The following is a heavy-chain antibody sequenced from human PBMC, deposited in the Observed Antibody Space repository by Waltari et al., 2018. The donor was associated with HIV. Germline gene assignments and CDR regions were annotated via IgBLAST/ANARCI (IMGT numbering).Heavy chain of an antibody. J-gene: IGHJ4*02. D-gene: IGHD6-13*01. CDR3: ARVFRQLVRN. CDR2: IYYSGST. CDR1: GVYISSSSYY. V-gene: IGHV4-39*01. Sequence: QLQLQESGPRLVKPSEPLSLTCAVSGVYISSSSYYWGWIRQPPGKGLEWIGSIYYSGSTYYNPSLKSRVTISVDTSKNQFSLKLSSVTAADTAVYYCARVFRQLVRNWGQGTLVTVSS.